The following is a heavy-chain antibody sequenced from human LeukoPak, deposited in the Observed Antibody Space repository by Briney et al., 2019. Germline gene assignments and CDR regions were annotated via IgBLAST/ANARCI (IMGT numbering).Heavy chain of an antibody. CDR2: VYYSRST. Sequence: SETLSLTCDVSGGSISTYYWSWIRQPPGKGLEWIGYVYYSRSTNYNPSLKRRVTISVDTSKNQFSLNLSSVTAADTAVYYCARENTGSYYYYYMDVWGKGTTVTVSS. CDR1: GGSISTYY. V-gene: IGHV4-59*01. CDR3: ARENTGSYYYYYMDV. J-gene: IGHJ6*03. D-gene: IGHD1-26*01.